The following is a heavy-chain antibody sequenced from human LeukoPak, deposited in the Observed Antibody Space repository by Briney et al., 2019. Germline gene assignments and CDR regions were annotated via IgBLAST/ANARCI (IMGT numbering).Heavy chain of an antibody. CDR3: ARDRGYNWNDVFDY. J-gene: IGHJ4*02. CDR2: IIPILGIA. V-gene: IGHV1-69*04. CDR1: GGTFSSYA. Sequence: ASVKVSCKASGGTFSSYAISWVRQAPGQGLEWMGRIIPILGIANYAQKFQGRVTITADKSTSTAYMELSSLRSEDTAVYYCARDRGYNWNDVFDYWGQGTLVTVSS. D-gene: IGHD1-1*01.